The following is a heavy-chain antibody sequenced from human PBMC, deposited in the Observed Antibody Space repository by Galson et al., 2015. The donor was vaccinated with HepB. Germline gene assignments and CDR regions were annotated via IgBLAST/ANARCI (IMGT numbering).Heavy chain of an antibody. D-gene: IGHD3-22*01. Sequence: SLRLSCAASGFTFGDYALTWFRQAPGKGLEWVSLIRSKPYGGTTEYAASVKGRFTISRDDSKSIAFLQMNSLRTEDTAVYYCTRVSRNMNFDSSGIFDIWGQGTLVTASS. J-gene: IGHJ4*02. V-gene: IGHV3-49*03. CDR1: GFTFGDYA. CDR2: IRSKPYGGTT. CDR3: TRVSRNMNFDSSGIFDI.